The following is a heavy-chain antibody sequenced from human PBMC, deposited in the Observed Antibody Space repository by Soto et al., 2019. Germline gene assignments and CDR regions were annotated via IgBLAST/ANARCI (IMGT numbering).Heavy chain of an antibody. Sequence: QVQLVESGGGVVQPGRSLRLSCAASESTFSNSGMHWVRQAPGKGLKWVAVISNDGSDKYYADSVKGRFTISRENSKKTLFLQMNSLRPEDTAVYYCARAPRGFSAYDASLQIDSWGQGTLVTVSP. CDR3: ARAPRGFSAYDASLQIDS. D-gene: IGHD5-12*01. CDR2: ISNDGSDK. CDR1: ESTFSNSG. J-gene: IGHJ4*02. V-gene: IGHV3-30*03.